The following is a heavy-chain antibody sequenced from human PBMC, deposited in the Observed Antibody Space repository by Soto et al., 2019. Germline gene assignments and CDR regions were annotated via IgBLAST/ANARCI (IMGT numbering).Heavy chain of an antibody. CDR3: TIVGKFVY. J-gene: IGHJ4*02. Sequence: EVQLLESGGGLVQPGRSLRLSCTGSGFTFADYTMSWVRQAPGKGLEWVGLIRSEANGGTTHYAASVHGGFIISRDDSRGISFLQMNNLKSEDTAVYYCTIVGKFVYWGQGTLVTVSS. CDR2: IRSEANGGTT. CDR1: GFTFADYT. D-gene: IGHD1-26*01. V-gene: IGHV3-49*04.